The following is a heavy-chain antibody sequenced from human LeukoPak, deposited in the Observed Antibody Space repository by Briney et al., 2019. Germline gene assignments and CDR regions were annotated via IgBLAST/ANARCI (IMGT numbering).Heavy chain of an antibody. CDR1: SGSISSGSYY. CDR2: IYTSGST. CDR3: ARYTAMVAFHAHGFDI. Sequence: SETLSLTCTVSSGSISSGSYYWSWIRQPAGKGLEWIVRIYTSGSTNYNPSLKSRVTISVDTSKNQFSLKLSSVTAADTAVYYCARYTAMVAFHAHGFDIWGQGTMVTISS. D-gene: IGHD5-18*01. V-gene: IGHV4-61*02. J-gene: IGHJ3*02.